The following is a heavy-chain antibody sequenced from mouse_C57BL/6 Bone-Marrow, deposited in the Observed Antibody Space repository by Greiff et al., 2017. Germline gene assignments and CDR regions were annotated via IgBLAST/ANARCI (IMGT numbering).Heavy chain of an antibody. CDR1: GYTFTSYG. D-gene: IGHD2-10*02. CDR2: IYPRSGNT. Sequence: VQLQESGAELARPGASVKLSCKASGYTFTSYGISWVKQRTGQGLEWIGEIYPRSGNTYYNEKFKGKAALTADKAASTAYMELRSLTSEDSAVYFCARRGVWRDWYFDVWGTGATVTVSS. V-gene: IGHV1-81*01. J-gene: IGHJ1*03. CDR3: ARRGVWRDWYFDV.